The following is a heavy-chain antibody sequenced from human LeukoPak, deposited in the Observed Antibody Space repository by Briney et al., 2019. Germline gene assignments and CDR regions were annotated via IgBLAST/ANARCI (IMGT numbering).Heavy chain of an antibody. CDR2: IYYSGST. Sequence: SETLSLTCTVSGGSVSSSGYYWSWIRQPPGKGLEWIAYIYYSGSTNYNPSLKSRVTISVDTSKNQFSLKMRSVTAADTAVYYCARDPYGMDAWGKGTTVTVSS. CDR1: GGSVSSSGYY. V-gene: IGHV4-61*08. CDR3: ARDPYGMDA. J-gene: IGHJ6*04.